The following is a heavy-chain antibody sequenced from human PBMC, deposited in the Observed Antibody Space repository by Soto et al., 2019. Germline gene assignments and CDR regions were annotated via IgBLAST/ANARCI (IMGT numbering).Heavy chain of an antibody. Sequence: GGSLRLSCAASGFTFDDYGMSGVRQAPGKGLEWVSGINWNGGSTGYADSVKGRFTISRDNAKNSLYLQMNSLRAEDTALYHCVRSNSGCFDYWGQGTVVTVSS. CDR2: INWNGGST. V-gene: IGHV3-20*01. CDR3: VRSNSGCFDY. D-gene: IGHD1-7*01. J-gene: IGHJ4*02. CDR1: GFTFDDYG.